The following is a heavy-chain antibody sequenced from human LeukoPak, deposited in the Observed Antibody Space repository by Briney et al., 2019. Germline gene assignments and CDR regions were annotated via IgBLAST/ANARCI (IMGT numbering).Heavy chain of an antibody. D-gene: IGHD3-16*01. Sequence: GGSLRLSCAASGFTFSDYYMSWIRQAPGKGLEWVSYISSSSSGSNSIYYAASVKGRFTISRDNAKNSMYLQMNSLRAEDTAVYYCARAGDTYYHYMDVWGKGTTVTVSS. CDR3: ARAGDTYYHYMDV. CDR1: GFTFSDYY. J-gene: IGHJ6*03. V-gene: IGHV3-11*04. CDR2: ISSSSSGSNSI.